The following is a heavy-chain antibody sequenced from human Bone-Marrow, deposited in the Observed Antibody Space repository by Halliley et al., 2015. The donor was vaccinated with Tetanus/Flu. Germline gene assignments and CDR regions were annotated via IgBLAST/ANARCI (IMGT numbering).Heavy chain of an antibody. D-gene: IGHD3-16*02. CDR3: AALIAASHFTDY. Sequence: VQLVQSEAQVKKPGESLKISCMASGYSFTTYWIGWVRQVPGKGLELMGLIYPGDSDTRYSPSFQGQVIISADESVSTAYLQWSSLQASDSAMYYCAALIAASHFTDYWGQGTLVTVSS. CDR1: GYSFTTYW. CDR2: IYPGDSDT. V-gene: IGHV5-51*01. J-gene: IGHJ4*02.